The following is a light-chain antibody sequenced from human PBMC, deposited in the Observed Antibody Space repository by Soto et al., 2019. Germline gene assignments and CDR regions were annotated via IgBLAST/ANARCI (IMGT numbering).Light chain of an antibody. CDR3: QQYHNWPPQYT. CDR2: GAS. V-gene: IGKV3-15*01. Sequence: EIVMTQSPASLSVSPGDGATVSCRASQTVASNLAWYQQKPGQVPRLLIHGASTRAAGVPARFIGSESGTDFTLTISSLQSEDFAVYYCQQYHNWPPQYTFGQGTKLQIK. J-gene: IGKJ2*01. CDR1: QTVASN.